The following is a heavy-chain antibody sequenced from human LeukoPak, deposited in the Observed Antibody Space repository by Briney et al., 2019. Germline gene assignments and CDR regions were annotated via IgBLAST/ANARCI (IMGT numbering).Heavy chain of an antibody. D-gene: IGHD2-21*02. J-gene: IGHJ4*02. V-gene: IGHV4-39*07. Sequence: PSETLSLTCTVSGDSFTSVTDYWAWIRQPPGKGLEWIASGDYSGGTYYNPSLESRVAISADMSKNQISLKLTSVTAADTAVYYCARIGIVVVTPYFEYWGQGTLVTVSS. CDR2: GDYSGGT. CDR1: GDSFTSVTDY. CDR3: ARIGIVVVTPYFEY.